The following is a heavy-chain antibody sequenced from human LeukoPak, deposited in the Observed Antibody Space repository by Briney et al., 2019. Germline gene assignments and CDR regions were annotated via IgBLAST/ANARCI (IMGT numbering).Heavy chain of an antibody. Sequence: SETLSLTCTVSGGSISSYYWSWIRQPPGKGLDCIGYIYYSGTTNYNPSLKSRVTISLDTSKNQFSLKLTSVTAADTAVYYCARARRWNAAVEGWWFDPWGQGTLVTVSS. D-gene: IGHD1-1*01. V-gene: IGHV4-59*01. J-gene: IGHJ5*02. CDR1: GGSISSYY. CDR3: ARARRWNAAVEGWWFDP. CDR2: IYYSGTT.